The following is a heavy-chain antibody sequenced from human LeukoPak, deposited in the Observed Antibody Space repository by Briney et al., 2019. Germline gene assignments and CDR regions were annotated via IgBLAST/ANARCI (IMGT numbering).Heavy chain of an antibody. CDR1: GIIFNGYV. J-gene: IGHJ4*02. D-gene: IGHD3-22*01. CDR2: MSYDGSNQ. Sequence: PGSPLRLSCAASGIIFNGYVIHWVRQAPGKGLKGVAVMSYDGSNQNYADSVQGRFTISRDNSKNTLYLQMNSLRAEDTAVYYCARDPRSSGYFFDYWGQGTLVTVSS. CDR3: ARDPRSSGYFFDY. V-gene: IGHV3-30*04.